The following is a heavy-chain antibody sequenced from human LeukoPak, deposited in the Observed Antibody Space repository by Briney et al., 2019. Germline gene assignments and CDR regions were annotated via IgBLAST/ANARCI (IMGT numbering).Heavy chain of an antibody. D-gene: IGHD3-22*01. Sequence: KSGGSLRLSCAASGFTFSSYSMNWVRQAPGKGLEWVSSISSSSSYIYYADSVKGRFTISRDNAKNSLYLQMNSLRAEDTAVYYCARDADTYYDSSGYPDYWGQGTLVTVSS. V-gene: IGHV3-21*01. CDR1: GFTFSSYS. CDR2: ISSSSSYI. J-gene: IGHJ4*02. CDR3: ARDADTYYDSSGYPDY.